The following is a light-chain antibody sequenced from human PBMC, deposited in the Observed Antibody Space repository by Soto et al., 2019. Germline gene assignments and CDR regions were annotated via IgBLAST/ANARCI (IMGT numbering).Light chain of an antibody. CDR3: QQYNNWPRAT. J-gene: IGKJ4*01. V-gene: IGKV3-15*01. CDR2: RAS. CDR1: QSINSN. Sequence: IVMTQSPATLSGSLGERATLSCRASQSINSNSAWYQQKPGQAPRLLMFRASIRAAGFPARFSGSGSGTEFNITISSLQSDDSAVYYCQQYNNWPRATFGGGTKVDIK.